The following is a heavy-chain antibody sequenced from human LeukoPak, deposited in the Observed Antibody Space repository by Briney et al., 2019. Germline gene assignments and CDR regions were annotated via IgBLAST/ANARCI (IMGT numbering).Heavy chain of an antibody. CDR1: GYTFTSKG. V-gene: IGHV1-18*01. D-gene: IGHD2-15*01. Sequence: ASVKVSCKASGYTFTSKGISWVRQPPGKGFEWMGWIRAYNGNTNYAQKLKGRVTMTTDTSTSTAYMELRSLRSDDTAVYYCARDCSGGSCSDYWGQGTLVTVSS. CDR3: ARDCSGGSCSDY. CDR2: IRAYNGNT. J-gene: IGHJ4*02.